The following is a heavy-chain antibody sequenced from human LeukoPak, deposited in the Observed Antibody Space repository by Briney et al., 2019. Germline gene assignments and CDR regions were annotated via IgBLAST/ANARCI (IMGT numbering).Heavy chain of an antibody. CDR3: ASYYVWGSYRYIDY. V-gene: IGHV3-48*03. CDR2: INSSGSTI. CDR1: GFTFSSYE. D-gene: IGHD3-16*02. J-gene: IGHJ4*02. Sequence: GGSLRLSCAASGFTFSSYEMNWVRQAPGKGLEWVSYINSSGSTIYYADSVKGRFTISRDNAKNSLYLQMNSLRAEDTAVYYCASYYVWGSYRYIDYWGQGTLVTVSS.